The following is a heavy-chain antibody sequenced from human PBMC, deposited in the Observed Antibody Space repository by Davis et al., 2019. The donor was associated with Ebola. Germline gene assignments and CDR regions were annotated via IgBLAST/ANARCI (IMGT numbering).Heavy chain of an antibody. CDR1: GYTFRGYW. V-gene: IGHV5-51*01. D-gene: IGHD6-13*01. J-gene: IGHJ4*02. Sequence: GESLKISCKGSGYTFRGYWINWVRQMPGKGLEWMGIIYPDDSTLTYSPSFQGQVTISADESFSTAYLQWSSLKASDTAMYYCARLSSWYLRSDFDYWGQGTLVTVSS. CDR3: ARLSSWYLRSDFDY. CDR2: IYPDDSTL.